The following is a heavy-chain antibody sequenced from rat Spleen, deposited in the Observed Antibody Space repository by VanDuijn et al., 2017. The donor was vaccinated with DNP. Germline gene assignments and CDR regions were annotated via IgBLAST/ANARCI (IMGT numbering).Heavy chain of an antibody. V-gene: IGHV5-22*01. CDR2: ISYDGGST. CDR3: ARRGKFGVRGAMDA. Sequence: EVQLVESGGGLVQPGRSLKLSCAASGFTFSDYYMAWVRQAPTKGLEWVAYISYDGGSTYYGDSVKGRFTISRDNAKSTLYLQMNSLRSEDMATYYCARRGKFGVRGAMDAWGQGTSVTVSS. J-gene: IGHJ4*01. D-gene: IGHD4-3*01. CDR1: GFTFSDYY.